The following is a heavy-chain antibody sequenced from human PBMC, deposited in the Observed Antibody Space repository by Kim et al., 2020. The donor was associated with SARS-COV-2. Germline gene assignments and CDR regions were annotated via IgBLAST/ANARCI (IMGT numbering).Heavy chain of an antibody. Sequence: GGSLRLSCAASGFTFSSYAMSWVRQAPGKGLEWVSAISGSGGSTYYADSVKGRFTISRDNSKDTLYLLMNSLRAEDTALYYCAKDKWEPQRPRGFDIWGQGTMVTVSS. J-gene: IGHJ3*02. V-gene: IGHV3-23*01. CDR1: GFTFSSYA. CDR2: ISGSGGST. CDR3: AKDKWEPQRPRGFDI. D-gene: IGHD1-26*01.